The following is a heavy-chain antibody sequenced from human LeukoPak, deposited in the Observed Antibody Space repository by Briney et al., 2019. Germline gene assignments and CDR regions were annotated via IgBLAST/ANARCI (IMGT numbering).Heavy chain of an antibody. CDR2: ISSSGSTI. J-gene: IGHJ4*02. CDR1: GFTFSSYE. Sequence: GGSLRLSCAASGFTFSSYEMNWVRQAPGKGLEWVSYISSSGSTIYYADSVKGRFTISRDNAKNSLYLQMNSLRAEDTAVYYCASGLLWFGEFSFDYWGQGTLVTVSS. CDR3: ASGLLWFGEFSFDY. D-gene: IGHD3-10*01. V-gene: IGHV3-48*03.